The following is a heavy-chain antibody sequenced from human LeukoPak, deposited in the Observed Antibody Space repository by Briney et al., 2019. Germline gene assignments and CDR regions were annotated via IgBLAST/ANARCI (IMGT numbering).Heavy chain of an antibody. V-gene: IGHV3-23*01. J-gene: IGHJ4*02. CDR1: GFTFSSYA. CDR2: ISGSGGST. CDR3: AKAIRENYSSRKALGY. D-gene: IGHD6-13*01. Sequence: GGSLRLSCAASGFTFSSYAMSWVRQAPGKGLEWVSAISGSGGSTYYAGSVKGRFTISRDNSKNTLYLQMNSLRAEDTALYYCAKAIRENYSSRKALGYWGQGTLVTASS.